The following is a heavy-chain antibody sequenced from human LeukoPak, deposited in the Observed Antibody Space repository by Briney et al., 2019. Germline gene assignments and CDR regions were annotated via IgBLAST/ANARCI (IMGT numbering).Heavy chain of an antibody. CDR3: AVRYQLLSDAFDI. D-gene: IGHD2-2*01. Sequence: PGRSLRLSCAASGFTFSDYYMSWIRQAPGKGLEWVSYISSSGSTIYYADSVKGRFTISRDNAKNSLYLQMSSLRAEDTAVYYCAVRYQLLSDAFDIWGQGTMVTVSS. V-gene: IGHV3-11*04. CDR2: ISSSGSTI. J-gene: IGHJ3*02. CDR1: GFTFSDYY.